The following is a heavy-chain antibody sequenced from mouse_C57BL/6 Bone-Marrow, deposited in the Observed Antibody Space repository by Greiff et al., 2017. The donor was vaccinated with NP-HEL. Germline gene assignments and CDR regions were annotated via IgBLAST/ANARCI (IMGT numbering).Heavy chain of an antibody. CDR1: GFNIQDDY. V-gene: IGHV14-4*01. CDR3: TTWNYDY. J-gene: IGHJ2*01. Sequence: EVQLQQSGAELVRPGASVKLSCTASGFNIQDDYMHWVKQRPEQALAWIVWFDPANGATESDSKFQGKAPITADTSSNTAYLQLSSLTSEDTAVYYCTTWNYDYGGQGTTLTVSS. CDR2: FDPANGAT.